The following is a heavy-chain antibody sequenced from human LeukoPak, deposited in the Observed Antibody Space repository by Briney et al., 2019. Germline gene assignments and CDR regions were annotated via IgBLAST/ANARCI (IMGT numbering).Heavy chain of an antibody. J-gene: IGHJ4*02. CDR3: AKVPNSGWIFDY. CDR2: ISSSGAST. V-gene: IGHV3-23*01. Sequence: PGGSLRLSCAASGFTFSSYAMSWVRQAPGKGLEWVSAISSSGASTWYADSVKGRFTISSDNSKNTLYLQMNSLRAEDTAVYYCAKVPNSGWIFDYWGQGTLVTVSS. CDR1: GFTFSSYA. D-gene: IGHD6-19*01.